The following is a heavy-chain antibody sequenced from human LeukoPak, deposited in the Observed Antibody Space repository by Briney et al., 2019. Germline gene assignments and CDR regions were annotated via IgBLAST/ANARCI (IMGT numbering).Heavy chain of an antibody. Sequence: PGGSLRLSCAASGFTFSSYSMNWVRQAPGKGLEWVSSISSSSSYIYYADSMKGRFTISRDNAKNSLYLQMNSLRAEDTAVYYCARDSDMILVSYAFDIWGQGTMATVSS. CDR3: ARDSDMILVSYAFDI. D-gene: IGHD3-22*01. J-gene: IGHJ3*02. CDR1: GFTFSSYS. CDR2: ISSSSSYI. V-gene: IGHV3-21*01.